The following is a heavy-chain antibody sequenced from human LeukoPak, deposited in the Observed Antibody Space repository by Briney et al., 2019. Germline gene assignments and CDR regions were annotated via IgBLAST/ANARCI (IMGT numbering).Heavy chain of an antibody. CDR1: GFTFSSYS. CDR3: ARDMVVGAAFDY. Sequence: GGSLRLSCAASGFTFSSYSMNWVRQAPGKGLEWVSSISSSSSYIYYADSVKGRFTISRDNDKNSLYLQMNSLRAEDTAVYYCARDMVVGAAFDYWGQGTLVTVSS. CDR2: ISSSSSYI. V-gene: IGHV3-21*01. D-gene: IGHD1-26*01. J-gene: IGHJ4*02.